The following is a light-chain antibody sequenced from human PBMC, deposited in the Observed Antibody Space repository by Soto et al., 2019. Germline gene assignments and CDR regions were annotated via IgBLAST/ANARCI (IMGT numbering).Light chain of an antibody. CDR2: DAS. V-gene: IGKV3-11*01. Sequence: EIVLTQSPATPSLSPGERATLSCRASQSVSSYLAWYQQKPGQAPRLLIYDASNRATGIPARFSGSGSGTDFTLTSSSLEPEDFAVYYCLQRSNWPPWTFGQGPKVEIK. CDR3: LQRSNWPPWT. J-gene: IGKJ1*01. CDR1: QSVSSY.